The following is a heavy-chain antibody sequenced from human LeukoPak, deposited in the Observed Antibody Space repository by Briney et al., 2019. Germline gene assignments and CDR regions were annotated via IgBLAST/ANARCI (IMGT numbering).Heavy chain of an antibody. D-gene: IGHD6-19*01. J-gene: IGHJ4*02. V-gene: IGHV2-70*04. CDR2: IDWDDDK. CDR3: ARAYSSGWPFNFDY. Sequence: ESGPALVKPTQTLTLTCTFSGFSLRTGGMRVSWIRQPPGKALEWLSRIDWDDDKFYSTSLKTRLTISKDTSKNQVVLTMTNMDPVDTATYYCARAYSSGWPFNFDYWGQGTLVTVSS. CDR1: GFSLRTGGMR.